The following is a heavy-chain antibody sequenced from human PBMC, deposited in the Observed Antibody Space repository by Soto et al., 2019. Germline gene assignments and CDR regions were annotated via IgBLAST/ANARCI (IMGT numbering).Heavy chain of an antibody. V-gene: IGHV3-9*01. CDR1: GFTFDDYA. CDR3: AKDRTIFGVVIGRNDAFDI. CDR2: ISWNSGSI. Sequence: EVQLVESGGGLVQPGRSLRLSCAASGFTFDDYAMHWVRQAPGKGLDWVSGISWNSGSIGYADSVKGRFTISRDNAKNSLYLQMNSLRAEDTALYYCAKDRTIFGVVIGRNDAFDIWGQGTMVTVSS. D-gene: IGHD3-3*01. J-gene: IGHJ3*02.